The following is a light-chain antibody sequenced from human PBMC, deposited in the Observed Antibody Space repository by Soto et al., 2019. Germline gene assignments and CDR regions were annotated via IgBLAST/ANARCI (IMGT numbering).Light chain of an antibody. CDR2: DVS. Sequence: QSALTQPASVSGSPGQSITISCTGTSSDVGGYNYNSWYQQHPGKAPKFIMYDVSKRPSRVSNRFSGSRSVNTASLTISGLQAEDEADYYCSSYTSSSTVIFGGGTKLTVL. V-gene: IGLV2-14*01. CDR1: SSDVGGYNY. J-gene: IGLJ2*01. CDR3: SSYTSSSTVI.